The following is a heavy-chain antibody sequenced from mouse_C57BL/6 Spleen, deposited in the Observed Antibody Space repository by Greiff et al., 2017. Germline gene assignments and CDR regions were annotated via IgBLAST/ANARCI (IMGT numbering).Heavy chain of an antibody. D-gene: IGHD2-4*01. J-gene: IGHJ3*01. CDR2: IYPGDGDT. CDR1: GYAFSSYW. V-gene: IGHV1-80*01. Sequence: VKLQESGAELVKPGASVKISCKASGYAFSSYWMNWVKQRPGKGLEWIGQIYPGDGDTNYNGKFKGKATLTADKSSSTAYMQLSSLTSEDSAVYFCARLYDYDAAYWGQGTLVTVSA. CDR3: ARLYDYDAAY.